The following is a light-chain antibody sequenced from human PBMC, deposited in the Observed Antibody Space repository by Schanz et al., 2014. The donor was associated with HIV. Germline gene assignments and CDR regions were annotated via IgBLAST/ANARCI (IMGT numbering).Light chain of an antibody. V-gene: IGKV3-20*01. CDR3: QQYSSYPWT. Sequence: EIVLTQSPGTLSLSPGEIATLSCRAGQNVISNYLAWYHQKPGQAPKLLIYGATNRATGIPARFTGSGSGTEFTLTISRLQPEDFAAYYCQQYSSYPWTFGQGTKVEIK. CDR1: QNVISNY. CDR2: GAT. J-gene: IGKJ1*01.